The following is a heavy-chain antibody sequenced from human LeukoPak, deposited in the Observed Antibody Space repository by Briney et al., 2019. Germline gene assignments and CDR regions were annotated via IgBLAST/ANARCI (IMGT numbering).Heavy chain of an antibody. D-gene: IGHD3-16*01. CDR3: ARDLGVFFDY. CDR1: GFTFDDYA. V-gene: IGHV3-9*01. CDR2: VSWNSGSV. J-gene: IGHJ4*02. Sequence: GGSLRLSCAASGFTFDDYAMHWVRQAPGKGLEWVSGVSWNSGSVGYADSVKGRFTISRDNAKNSLYLQMNSLRAEDTAVYYCARDLGVFFDYWGQGTLVTVSS.